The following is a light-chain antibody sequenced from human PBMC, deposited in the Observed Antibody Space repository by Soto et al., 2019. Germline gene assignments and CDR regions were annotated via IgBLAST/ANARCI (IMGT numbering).Light chain of an antibody. Sequence: QSVLTQSPSASASLGASVKLTCILSSGHTSYAIAWLQQQPEKGPRYLMKVYSDGSHNKGDEIPDRFSGSSSGAERYLTISSLQSEDEADYYCQTWDTDIRVFGGGTKLTVL. V-gene: IGLV4-69*01. CDR3: QTWDTDIRV. J-gene: IGLJ3*02. CDR2: VYSDGSH. CDR1: SGHTSYA.